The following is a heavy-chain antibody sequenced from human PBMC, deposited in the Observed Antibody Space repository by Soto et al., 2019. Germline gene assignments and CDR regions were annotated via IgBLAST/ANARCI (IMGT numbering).Heavy chain of an antibody. CDR3: ARDNGYFDL. CDR1: GYTFSSYS. V-gene: IGHV1-18*04. Sequence: QIQMVQSGVEVKQPGASVKISCKTSGYTFSSYSINWVRQAPGQGLKWMAWISTYSGNTHYAERVQGRVTVTLDKSARTAFMEMRGLTSDDTAVYFCARDNGYFDLWGQGTLVTVSS. CDR2: ISTYSGNT. J-gene: IGHJ4*02.